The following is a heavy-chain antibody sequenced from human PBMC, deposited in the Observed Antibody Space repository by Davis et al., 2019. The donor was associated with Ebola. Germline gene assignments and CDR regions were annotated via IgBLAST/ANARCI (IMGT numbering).Heavy chain of an antibody. Sequence: MPSETLSLTCAVYGGSFSGYYWSWIRQPPGKGLEWIGEINHSGSTNYNPSPKSRVTISVDTSKNQFSLKLSSVTAADTAVYYCARHRYSSSVILYYYYGMDVWGQGTTVTVSS. CDR2: INHSGST. D-gene: IGHD6-6*01. CDR3: ARHRYSSSVILYYYYGMDV. J-gene: IGHJ6*02. CDR1: GGSFSGYY. V-gene: IGHV4-34*01.